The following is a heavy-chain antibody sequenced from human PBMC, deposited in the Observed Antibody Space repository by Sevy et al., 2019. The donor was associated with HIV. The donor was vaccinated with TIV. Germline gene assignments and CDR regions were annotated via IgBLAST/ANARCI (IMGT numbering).Heavy chain of an antibody. J-gene: IGHJ4*02. CDR3: AREGCSKPHDY. V-gene: IGHV3-23*01. CDR1: GFNFNIYS. CDR2: LSFGCGKI. D-gene: IGHD3-10*02. Sequence: GGSLRLSCVASGFNFNIYSFSWVRQTPGKGLEWVSTLSFGCGKINYADSVQGRFTISRDDSKNTLYLEMNSLRVEDTAIYYCAREGCSKPHDYWGQGTLVTVFS.